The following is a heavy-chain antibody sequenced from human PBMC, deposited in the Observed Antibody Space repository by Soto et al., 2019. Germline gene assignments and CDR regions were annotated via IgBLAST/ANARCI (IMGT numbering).Heavy chain of an antibody. Sequence: QVQLVQSGAEVKKPGSSVKVSCKASGGTFSSYAISWVRQSPGQGLEWMGGRIPIFGTANYTQKFQGRVTITADESTSTAYMELSSLRSEDTAVYYCARDIYGGNSGAYFDYWGQGTLVTVSS. CDR1: GGTFSSYA. CDR2: RIPIFGTA. J-gene: IGHJ4*02. D-gene: IGHD4-17*01. V-gene: IGHV1-69*01. CDR3: ARDIYGGNSGAYFDY.